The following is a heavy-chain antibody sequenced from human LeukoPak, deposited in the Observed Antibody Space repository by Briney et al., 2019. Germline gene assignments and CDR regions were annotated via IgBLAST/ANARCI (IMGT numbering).Heavy chain of an antibody. V-gene: IGHV3-30*18. Sequence: PGGSLRLSCAASGFTFSSYGMHWVRQAPGKGLEWVAVISYDGSNKYYADSVKGRFTISRDNSKNTLYLQMNSLRAEDTAVYYCAKTEGYSGYDDLGPDDYYYYMDVWGKGTTVTVSS. J-gene: IGHJ6*03. CDR3: AKTEGYSGYDDLGPDDYYYYMDV. D-gene: IGHD5-12*01. CDR2: ISYDGSNK. CDR1: GFTFSSYG.